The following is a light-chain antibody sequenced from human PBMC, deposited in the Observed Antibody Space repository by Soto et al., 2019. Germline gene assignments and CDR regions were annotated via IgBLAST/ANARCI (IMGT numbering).Light chain of an antibody. Sequence: IVMTQSPATLSVSPGERVTLSCRASQGIGITLAWYQQKPGQTPRFLIYDASTRATGIPARFSGSGSGTEFTLTINSLQSEDSAVYYCQRYNDWPLTFGGGTKVEIK. CDR1: QGIGIT. J-gene: IGKJ4*01. CDR3: QRYNDWPLT. CDR2: DAS. V-gene: IGKV3-15*01.